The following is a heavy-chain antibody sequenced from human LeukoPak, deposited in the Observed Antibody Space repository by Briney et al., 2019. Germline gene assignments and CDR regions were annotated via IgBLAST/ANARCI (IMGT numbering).Heavy chain of an antibody. J-gene: IGHJ4*02. CDR1: GFTFSSYW. D-gene: IGHD3-22*01. V-gene: IGHV4-34*01. CDR3: ARGDDSSGYWDY. Sequence: GSLRLSCAASGFTFSSYWMSWVRQAPGKGLEWIGEINHSGSTNYNPSLKSRVTISVDTSKNQFSLKLSSVTAADTAVYYCARGDDSSGYWDYWGQGTLVTVSS. CDR2: INHSGST.